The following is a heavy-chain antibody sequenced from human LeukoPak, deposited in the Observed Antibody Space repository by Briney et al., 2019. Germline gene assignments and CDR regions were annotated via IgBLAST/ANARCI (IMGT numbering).Heavy chain of an antibody. J-gene: IGHJ4*02. Sequence: LSGGSLRLSCAASGFTFSSYWLHWVRQAPGKGLVWVSRINSDGSSTSYADSVKGRFTISRDNAKNTLYLQMNSLGAEDTALYYCAKDTAADTAMVGFDYWGQGTLVTVSS. CDR1: GFTFSSYW. D-gene: IGHD5-18*01. CDR2: INSDGSST. V-gene: IGHV3-74*01. CDR3: AKDTAADTAMVGFDY.